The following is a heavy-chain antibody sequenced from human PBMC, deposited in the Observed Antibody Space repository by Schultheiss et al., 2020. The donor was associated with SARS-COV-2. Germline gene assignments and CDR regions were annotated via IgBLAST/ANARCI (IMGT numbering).Heavy chain of an antibody. V-gene: IGHV3-48*03. CDR2: ISSSGSTI. Sequence: GGSLRLSCAASGFTFSSYEMNWVRQAPGKGLEWVSYISSSGSTIYYADSVKGRFTISRDNAKNSLYLQMNSLTTEDTAVYYCTSGYDVLTGYSSFDYWGRGTLVTVSS. CDR1: GFTFSSYE. D-gene: IGHD3-9*01. CDR3: TSGYDVLTGYSSFDY. J-gene: IGHJ4*02.